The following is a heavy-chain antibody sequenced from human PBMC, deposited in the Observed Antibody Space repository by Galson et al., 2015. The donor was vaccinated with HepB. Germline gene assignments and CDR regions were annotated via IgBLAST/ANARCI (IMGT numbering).Heavy chain of an antibody. Sequence: SVKVSCKASGGTFSSYTISWVRQAPGQGLEWMGRIIPILGIANYAQKFQGRVTITADKSTSTAYMELSSLRSEDTAVYYCASWGIAVAGRAYWGQGTLVTVSS. V-gene: IGHV1-69*02. CDR1: GGTFSSYT. J-gene: IGHJ4*02. CDR2: IIPILGIA. D-gene: IGHD6-19*01. CDR3: ASWGIAVAGRAY.